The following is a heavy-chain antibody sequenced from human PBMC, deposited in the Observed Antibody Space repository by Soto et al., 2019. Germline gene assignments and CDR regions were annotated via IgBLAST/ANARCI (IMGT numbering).Heavy chain of an antibody. V-gene: IGHV2-5*02. J-gene: IGHJ6*03. CDR3: AHLSGVLYNWNYVMRGDYYYYMDV. Sequence: GSGPTLVNPTQTLTLTCTFSGFSLSTSGVGVGWIRQPPGKALEWLALIYWDDDKRYSPSLKSRLTITKDTSKNQVVLTMTNMDPVDTATYYCAHLSGVLYNWNYVMRGDYYYYMDVWGKGTTVTVSS. CDR2: IYWDDDK. CDR1: GFSLSTSGVG. D-gene: IGHD1-7*01.